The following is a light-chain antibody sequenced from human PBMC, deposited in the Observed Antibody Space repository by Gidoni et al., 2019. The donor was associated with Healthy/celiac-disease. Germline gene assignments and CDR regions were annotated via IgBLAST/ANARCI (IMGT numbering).Light chain of an antibody. Sequence: DIQMTQSPSSLSASVGDRVTITCQASQDIRNYLNWYQQKPGKAPKLLLYDASNLKAGVPSRFSGSGSGTDFTVTISSLQPEDIATYYCQQYDNLRLTFGGGTKVQIK. CDR2: DAS. J-gene: IGKJ4*01. CDR3: QQYDNLRLT. CDR1: QDIRNY. V-gene: IGKV1-33*01.